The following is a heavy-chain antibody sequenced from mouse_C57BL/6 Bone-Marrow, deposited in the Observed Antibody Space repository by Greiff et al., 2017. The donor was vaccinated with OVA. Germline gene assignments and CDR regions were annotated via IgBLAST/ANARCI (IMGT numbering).Heavy chain of an antibody. CDR1: GYTFTSYW. V-gene: IGHV1-64*01. D-gene: IGHD2-3*01. J-gene: IGHJ1*03. Sequence: QVQLQQPGAELVKPGASVKLSCKASGYTFTSYWMHWVKQRPGQGLEWIGMIHPNSGSTNYNEKFKSKATLTVDKSSSTAYMQLSSLTSEDSAVYYCARSGIYDGYYVCYWYFDVWGTGTTVTVSS. CDR2: IHPNSGST. CDR3: ARSGIYDGYYVCYWYFDV.